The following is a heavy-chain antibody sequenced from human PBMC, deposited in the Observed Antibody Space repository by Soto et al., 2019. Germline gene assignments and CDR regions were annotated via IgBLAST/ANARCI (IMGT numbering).Heavy chain of an antibody. Sequence: PQTLSLTCIVYGGSITSYHWSWIRQLPEKGLEWIDSTSDATNYNYNSSFQSRVTISIDTSKTQLSLKITSMTAADTDVYSSERDMHAGFTHYFDSWGQGTLVTVSS. J-gene: IGHJ4*02. D-gene: IGHD2-8*01. CDR2: TSDATNY. CDR3: ERDMHAGFTHYFDS. V-gene: IGHV4-59*01. CDR1: GGSITSYH.